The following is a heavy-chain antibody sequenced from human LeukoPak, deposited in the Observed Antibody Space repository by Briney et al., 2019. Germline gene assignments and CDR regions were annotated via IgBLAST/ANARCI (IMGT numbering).Heavy chain of an antibody. V-gene: IGHV3-21*01. CDR1: GFTFSSYS. CDR3: ARDQELKVYFDY. Sequence: GGSLRLSCAASGFTFSSYSMNWVRQAPGKGLEWVSSISSSSSYIYYADSVKGRFTISRDNAKNSLYLQMNSLRAEDTAVYYCARDQELKVYFDYWGQGTLVTVSS. J-gene: IGHJ4*02. D-gene: IGHD1-7*01. CDR2: ISSSSSYI.